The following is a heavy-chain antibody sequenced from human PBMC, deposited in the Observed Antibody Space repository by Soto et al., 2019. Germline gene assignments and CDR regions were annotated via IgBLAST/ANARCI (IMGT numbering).Heavy chain of an antibody. Sequence: GGSLRLSCTASGFTVSSHNMNWVRQAPGKGLEWISYISSTSSGIYYADSVKGRFTVSRDNAKNSVFLQMSSLRTEDTAIYYCTRDRCSSTSCYLDDWGQGTQVTVSS. V-gene: IGHV3-48*01. D-gene: IGHD2-2*01. CDR1: GFTVSSHN. CDR3: TRDRCSSTSCYLDD. CDR2: ISSTSSGI. J-gene: IGHJ4*02.